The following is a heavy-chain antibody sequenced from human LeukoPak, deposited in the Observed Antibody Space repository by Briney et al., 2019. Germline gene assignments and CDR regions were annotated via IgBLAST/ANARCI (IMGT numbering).Heavy chain of an antibody. D-gene: IGHD6-6*01. V-gene: IGHV1-18*01. CDR2: ISAYNGNT. J-gene: IGHJ4*02. Sequence: GASVKVSCKASGYTFTSYGISWVRQAPGQGLEWMGWISAYNGNTNYAQKLQGRVTMTTDTSTSTAYMELRSLRSDDTAVYYCARDEWRIAARPHWLDYWGQGTLVTVPS. CDR3: ARDEWRIAARPHWLDY. CDR1: GYTFTSYG.